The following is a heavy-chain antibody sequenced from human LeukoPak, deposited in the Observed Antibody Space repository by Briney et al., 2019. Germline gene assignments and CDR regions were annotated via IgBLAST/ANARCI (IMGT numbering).Heavy chain of an antibody. CDR1: GLNFSSYS. J-gene: IGHJ4*02. CDR3: AKAPSSSWRDY. Sequence: GGSLRLSCVGSGLNFSSYSMNWVRQAPGKGLEWVSSISSRSTYIYYADSLKGRFTISRDNAKNSLYLQMNSLRPEDTAVYYCAKAPSSSWRDYWGQGTLVTVSS. D-gene: IGHD6-13*01. V-gene: IGHV3-21*01. CDR2: ISSRSTYI.